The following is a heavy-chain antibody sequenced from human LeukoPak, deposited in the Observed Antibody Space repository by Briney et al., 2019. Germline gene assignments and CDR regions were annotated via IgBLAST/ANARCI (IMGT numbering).Heavy chain of an antibody. J-gene: IGHJ4*02. CDR3: ARLDGVTARRYYFDY. CDR2: ISAYNGNT. V-gene: IGHV1-18*01. Sequence: ASVKVSCKASGYTFTSYGISWVRQAPGQGLEWMGWISAYNGNTNYAQKLQGRVTMTTDTSTSTAYMELRSLRSDDTAVYYCARLDGVTARRYYFDYWGQGTLVTVSS. CDR1: GYTFTSYG. D-gene: IGHD2-21*02.